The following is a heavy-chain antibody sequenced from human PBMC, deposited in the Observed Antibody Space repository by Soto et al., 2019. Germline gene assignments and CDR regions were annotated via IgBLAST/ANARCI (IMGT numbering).Heavy chain of an antibody. D-gene: IGHD5-12*01. CDR1: SGSINTFY. CDR3: AREGSYSAYNFAHGIQLWSFDF. J-gene: IGHJ4*02. CDR2: IFSSGST. V-gene: IGHV4-4*07. Sequence: SETLSLTCTVSSGSINTFYWSWVRQPAGKGLEWIGRIFSSGSTSFNPSLENRVAMSVDTSKNHFSLNLSSVTAADMAVYYCAREGSYSAYNFAHGIQLWSFDFWGQGALVTVSS.